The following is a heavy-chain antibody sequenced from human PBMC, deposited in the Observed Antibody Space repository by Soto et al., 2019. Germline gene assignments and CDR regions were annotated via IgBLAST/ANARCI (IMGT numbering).Heavy chain of an antibody. J-gene: IGHJ6*03. CDR3: ARLYDYDFWSGYYPTDYYYYMDV. CDR1: GFTFSSYG. Sequence: GGSLRLSCAASGFTFSSYGVHWVRQAPGKGLEWVAVIWYDGSNKYYADSVKGRFTISRDNSKNTLYLQMNSLRAEDTAVYYCARLYDYDFWSGYYPTDYYYYMDVWGKGTKVTVSS. D-gene: IGHD3-3*01. CDR2: IWYDGSNK. V-gene: IGHV3-33*01.